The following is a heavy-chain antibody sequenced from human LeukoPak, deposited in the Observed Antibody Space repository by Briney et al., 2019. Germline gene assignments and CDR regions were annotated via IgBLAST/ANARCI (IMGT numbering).Heavy chain of an antibody. CDR2: ISSSSSYI. CDR1: GFTFSSYS. V-gene: IGHV3-21*01. Sequence: PGGSLRLSCAASGFTFSSYSMNWVRQAPGKGLEWVSSISSSSSYIYYADSVKGRFTISRDNAKNSLYLQMNSLRPEDTALYYCAKEWYVGSPPDSWGQGTQVTVSS. J-gene: IGHJ4*02. D-gene: IGHD3-10*01. CDR3: AKEWYVGSPPDS.